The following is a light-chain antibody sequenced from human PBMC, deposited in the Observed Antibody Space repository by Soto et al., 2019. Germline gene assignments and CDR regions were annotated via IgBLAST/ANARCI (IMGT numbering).Light chain of an antibody. J-gene: IGKJ1*01. V-gene: IGKV3-20*01. CDR1: QSFTSTS. CDR2: GAS. Sequence: EIVLTQSPGTLSLSPGERATLSCRASQSFTSTSLAWYQQKPGQAPRLLISGASRRAAGIPDRFSGSRSGTDFTLTISRLESEDIAVYYCQQYDSSPRTFGQWTRVEIK. CDR3: QQYDSSPRT.